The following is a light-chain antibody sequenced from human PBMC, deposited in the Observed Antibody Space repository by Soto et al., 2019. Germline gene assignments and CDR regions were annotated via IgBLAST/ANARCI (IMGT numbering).Light chain of an antibody. J-gene: IGKJ1*01. CDR3: QQYTNTNNPWM. CDR1: QTIRTW. CDR2: DAS. V-gene: IGKV1-5*01. Sequence: IHETQSPRTPSATVRDSVASSSRASQTIRTWMAWYEQKQGKAPKLLVYDASTLQSGVASRFSGSGSGTEFTLIISGLQPDDSATYYCQQYTNTNNPWMFGQGTKVDI.